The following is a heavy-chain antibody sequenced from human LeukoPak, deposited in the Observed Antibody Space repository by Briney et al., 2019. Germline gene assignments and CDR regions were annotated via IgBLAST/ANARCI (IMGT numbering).Heavy chain of an antibody. V-gene: IGHV3-66*01. D-gene: IGHD3-10*01. J-gene: IGHJ4*02. CDR2: IYSDGST. Sequence: PGGSLRLSCAASGFTVSSNYMSWVRQAPGKGLEWVSFIYSDGSTYYADSVKGRFTISRDNSKNTLYLHMNSLRAEDTAVYYCARDRNYFASGSSDYWGQGTLVTVSS. CDR3: ARDRNYFASGSSDY. CDR1: GFTVSSNY.